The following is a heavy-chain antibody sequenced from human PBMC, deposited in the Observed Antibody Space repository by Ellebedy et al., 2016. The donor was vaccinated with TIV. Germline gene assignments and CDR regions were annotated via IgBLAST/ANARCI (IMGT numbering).Heavy chain of an antibody. CDR1: GYTLTELS. J-gene: IGHJ4*02. CDR2: FDPEDGET. V-gene: IGHV1-24*01. CDR3: ATDRYYYDSSGYYSHFDY. Sequence: ASVKVSCXVSGYTLTELSMHWVRQAPGKGLEWMGGFDPEDGETIYAQKFQGRVTMTEDTSTDTAYMELSSLRSEDTAVYYCATDRYYYDSSGYYSHFDYWGQGTLVTVPS. D-gene: IGHD3-22*01.